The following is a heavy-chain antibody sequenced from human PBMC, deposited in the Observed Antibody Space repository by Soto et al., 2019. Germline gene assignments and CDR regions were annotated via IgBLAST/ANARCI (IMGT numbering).Heavy chain of an antibody. V-gene: IGHV3-33*06. Sequence: PGGSLRLSCAASGFTFSNFGMHWVRQAPGKGLEWVAVIWYDGSNEYYPDSVKGRFTISRDNSKNTLYLQMNSLRAEDTAVYYCAKNQGVELVPLATVDWFDPWGQGSVVTVSS. J-gene: IGHJ5*02. CDR3: AKNQGVELVPLATVDWFDP. CDR1: GFTFSNFG. D-gene: IGHD1-26*01. CDR2: IWYDGSNE.